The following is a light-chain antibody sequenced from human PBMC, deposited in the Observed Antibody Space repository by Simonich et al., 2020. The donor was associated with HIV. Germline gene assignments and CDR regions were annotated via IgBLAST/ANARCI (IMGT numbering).Light chain of an antibody. J-gene: IGKJ1*01. CDR3: QQYNSHFPT. CDR2: KAS. CDR1: QSFSSW. V-gene: IGKV1-5*03. Sequence: DIQMTQSHSTLSASVGDRVTITCRASQSFSSWLAWYQQKPGKAPKLLIYKASSLESGVPSMFSGIGSGTEFTLTISSLQPDDFATYYCQQYNSHFPTFGQGTKVEIK.